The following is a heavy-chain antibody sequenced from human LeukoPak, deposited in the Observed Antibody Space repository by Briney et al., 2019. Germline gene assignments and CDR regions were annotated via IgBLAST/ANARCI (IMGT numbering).Heavy chain of an antibody. V-gene: IGHV3-7*01. Sequence: GGSLRLSCAASGFTFSSYWMTWVRQAPGKGLEWVANIKLDVSETYYVDSVRGRFTISRDNTKNSLYLQMDSLRAEDTAVYYCAKVWWLVDAFDIWGQGTMVTVSS. D-gene: IGHD6-19*01. CDR3: AKVWWLVDAFDI. J-gene: IGHJ3*02. CDR2: IKLDVSET. CDR1: GFTFSSYW.